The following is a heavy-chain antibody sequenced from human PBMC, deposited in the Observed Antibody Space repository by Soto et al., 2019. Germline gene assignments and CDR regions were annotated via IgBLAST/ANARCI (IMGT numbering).Heavy chain of an antibody. V-gene: IGHV3-11*06. CDR2: ISSSSSYT. J-gene: IGHJ4*02. CDR3: ARRGVEYYFDY. CDR1: GFTFSDYY. Sequence: GGSLRLSCAASGFTFSDYYMSWIRQAPGKGLEWVSYISSSSSYTNYADSVKGRFTISRDNAKNSLYLQMNSLRAEDTAVYYCARRGVEYYFDYWGQGTLVTVS. D-gene: IGHD3-16*01.